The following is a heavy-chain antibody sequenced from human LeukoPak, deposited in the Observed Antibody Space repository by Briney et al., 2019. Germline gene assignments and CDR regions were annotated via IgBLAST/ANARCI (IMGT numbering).Heavy chain of an antibody. CDR2: IYSGGST. V-gene: IGHV3-66*01. D-gene: IGHD2-2*01. J-gene: IGHJ3*02. CDR3: ARAGPWSGPAAYDAFDI. CDR1: GFTVSSNY. Sequence: GGSLRLSCAASGFTVSSNYMSWVRQAPGKGLEWVSVIYSGGSTYYADSVKGRFTISRDNSKNTLYLQMNSLRAEDTAVYYCARAGPWSGPAAYDAFDIWGQGTMVTVSS.